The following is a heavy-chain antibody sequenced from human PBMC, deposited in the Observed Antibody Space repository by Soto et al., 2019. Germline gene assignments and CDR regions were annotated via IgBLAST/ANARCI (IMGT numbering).Heavy chain of an antibody. J-gene: IGHJ4*02. V-gene: IGHV3-23*01. CDR1: GFSFCSYA. D-gene: IGHD6-19*01. CDR2: ISGSGDST. Sequence: GGSLRLSCAACGFSFCSYAVNWVRQAPGKGLEWVSVISGSGDSTYYADSVKGRFTISRDNSKNTLYLQMISLRAEDTAVYYCARRSSGWYFDYWGQGTLVTVSS. CDR3: ARRSSGWYFDY.